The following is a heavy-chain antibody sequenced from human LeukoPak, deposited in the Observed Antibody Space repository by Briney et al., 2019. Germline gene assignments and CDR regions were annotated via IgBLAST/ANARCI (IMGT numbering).Heavy chain of an antibody. V-gene: IGHV3-23*01. CDR3: ARGDDLLTGYYMPTYGMDV. CDR2: ISGSGGST. D-gene: IGHD3-9*01. Sequence: GGSLRLSCAASGFTFSSYAMSWVRQAPGKGLEWVSAISGSGGSTYYADSVKGRFTISRDNSKNTLYLQMNSLRAEDTAVYYCARGDDLLTGYYMPTYGMDVWGQGTTVTVSS. J-gene: IGHJ6*02. CDR1: GFTFSSYA.